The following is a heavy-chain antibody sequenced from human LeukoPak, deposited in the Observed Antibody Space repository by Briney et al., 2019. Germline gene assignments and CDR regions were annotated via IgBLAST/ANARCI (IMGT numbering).Heavy chain of an antibody. CDR3: ARDASLRPQAPLDI. Sequence: ESGGSLRLSCAASGFTFSSHALSWVRQAPGKGLEWVSSLSGSGYNTYYADSVKGRFTISRDNSKNTVYLQMNSLRAEDTAVYYCARDASLRPQAPLDIWGQGTMVTVSS. J-gene: IGHJ3*02. CDR1: GFTFSSHA. CDR2: LSGSGYNT. V-gene: IGHV3-23*01.